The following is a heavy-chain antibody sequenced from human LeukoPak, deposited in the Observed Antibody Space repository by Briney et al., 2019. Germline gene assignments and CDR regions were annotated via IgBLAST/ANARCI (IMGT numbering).Heavy chain of an antibody. V-gene: IGHV3-23*01. D-gene: IGHD3-3*02. CDR2: ISGSGGST. CDR1: GFTFSSYA. CDR3: AKQERFRISSWYDH. J-gene: IGHJ5*02. Sequence: GGSPRLSCAASGFTFSSYAMSWVRQAPGKGLEWVSAISGSGGSTYYADSVKGRFTISRDNSKNTLYLQMNSLRAEDTAVYYCAKQERFRISSWYDHWGQGTLVTVSS.